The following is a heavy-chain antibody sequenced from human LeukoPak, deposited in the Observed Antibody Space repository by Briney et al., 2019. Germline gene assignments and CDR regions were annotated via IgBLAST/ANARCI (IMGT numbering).Heavy chain of an antibody. J-gene: IGHJ3*01. D-gene: IGHD2-15*01. CDR3: ARDTGSGYCSGGRCRAAFDV. Sequence: GGSLRLSCAASGFSVGSNYMTWVRQAPGKGLEWVSVIYSGDNSYYADSVKGRFTISRDTSKNTLYLQMNSLRAEDTAMYNCARDTGSGYCSGGRCRAAFDVWGQGTMVTVSS. V-gene: IGHV3-53*01. CDR2: IYSGDNS. CDR1: GFSVGSNY.